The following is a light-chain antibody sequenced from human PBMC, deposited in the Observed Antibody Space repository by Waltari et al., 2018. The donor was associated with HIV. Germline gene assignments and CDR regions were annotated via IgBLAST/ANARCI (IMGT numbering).Light chain of an antibody. CDR1: SSNIGSKY. V-gene: IGLV1-47*01. CDR3: AAWGDSLTSFV. J-gene: IGLJ1*01. CDR2: RNN. Sequence: QSVLTQPPSASGTPGQRVTISCSGSSSNIGSKYVYWYQQLPGTAPKLLIYRNNQRPSGVPDRFSGSKSGTSASLAISGLRSEDEADYYCAAWGDSLTSFVFGTGTKVTVL.